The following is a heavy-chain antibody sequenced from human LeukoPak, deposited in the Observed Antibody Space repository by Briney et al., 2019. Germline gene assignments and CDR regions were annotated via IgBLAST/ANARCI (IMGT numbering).Heavy chain of an antibody. J-gene: IGHJ4*02. CDR2: IKQDGSEK. Sequence: GGSLRLSCAASGFTFSSYSMNWVRQAPGKGLEWVANIKQDGSEKNYVESVKGRFTISRDNAKNSLYLQMNSLRAEDTAVYYCARGVDDIAVAGHFDYWGQGTLVTVSS. D-gene: IGHD6-19*01. CDR3: ARGVDDIAVAGHFDY. V-gene: IGHV3-7*03. CDR1: GFTFSSYS.